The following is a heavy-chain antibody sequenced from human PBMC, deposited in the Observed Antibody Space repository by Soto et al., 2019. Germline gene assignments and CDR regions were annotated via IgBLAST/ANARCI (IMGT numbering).Heavy chain of an antibody. J-gene: IGHJ6*02. CDR2: ISSSSSYI. D-gene: IGHD6-19*01. V-gene: IGHV3-21*01. CDR1: GFTSSSYS. CDR3: ARDYSSGWNDGMDV. Sequence: GGTLRLSCAASGFTSSSYSMNWVRQAPGKGLEWVSSISSSSSYIYYADSVKGRFTISRDNAKNSLYLQMNSLRAEDTAVYYCARDYSSGWNDGMDVWGQGTTVTVSS.